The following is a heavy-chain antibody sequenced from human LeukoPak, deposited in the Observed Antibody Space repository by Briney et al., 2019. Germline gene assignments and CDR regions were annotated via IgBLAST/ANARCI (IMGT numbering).Heavy chain of an antibody. D-gene: IGHD6-19*01. CDR3: AKNNGWFHLAQ. Sequence: GGSLRLSCAVSGFNFRDHWMDWVRQAPGKGLEWVGHIKNDGSETYYLDSLKGRFSISRDNTNNALYLQMNSLRVEDTAVYYCAKNNGWFHLAQWGQGALVAVSS. J-gene: IGHJ4*02. V-gene: IGHV3-7*03. CDR1: GFNFRDHW. CDR2: IKNDGSET.